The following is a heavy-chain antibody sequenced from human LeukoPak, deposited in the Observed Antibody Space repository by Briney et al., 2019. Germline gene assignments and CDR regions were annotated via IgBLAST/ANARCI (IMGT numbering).Heavy chain of an antibody. J-gene: IGHJ4*02. V-gene: IGHV3-23*01. D-gene: IGHD2-15*01. CDR3: ARGFDATGLDY. CDR2: ISGSGGST. Sequence: GGSLRLSCAASGFTFSSYAMSWVRQAPGKGLEWVSAISGSGGSTYYADSVKGRFTISRDNAKNSLYLQMNSLRAEDTALYYCARGFDATGLDYWGQGTLVTVSS. CDR1: GFTFSSYA.